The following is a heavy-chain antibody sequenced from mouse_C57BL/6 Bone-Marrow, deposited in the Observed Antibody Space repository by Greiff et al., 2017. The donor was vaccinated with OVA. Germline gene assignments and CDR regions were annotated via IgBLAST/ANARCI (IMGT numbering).Heavy chain of an antibody. CDR3: ARELLRY. V-gene: IGHV1-59*01. Sequence: QVQLQQPGAELVRPGTSVKLSCKASGYTFTSYWMHWVKQRPGQGLEWIGVIDPSDSYTNYNQKFKGKATLTVYTSSSTAYMQLSSLTSEDSAVYYCARELLRYWGQGTLVTVSA. D-gene: IGHD1-1*01. J-gene: IGHJ3*01. CDR1: GYTFTSYW. CDR2: IDPSDSYT.